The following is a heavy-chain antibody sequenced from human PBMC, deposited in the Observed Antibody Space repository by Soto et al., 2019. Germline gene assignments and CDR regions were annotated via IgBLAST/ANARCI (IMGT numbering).Heavy chain of an antibody. D-gene: IGHD1-26*01. V-gene: IGHV1-2*02. J-gene: IGHJ5*02. CDR2: INPNSGGT. Sequence: QVQLVQSGAEVKKPGASVKVSCKASGYTFTDYYMHWVRQAPGQGLEWMGWINPNSGGTVYAQKFQGRVTMTRDTSISTAYMELSWLKSDDTAVYYCARDARRNGSYVWFDPWGQGTLVTVSS. CDR1: GYTFTDYY. CDR3: ARDARRNGSYVWFDP.